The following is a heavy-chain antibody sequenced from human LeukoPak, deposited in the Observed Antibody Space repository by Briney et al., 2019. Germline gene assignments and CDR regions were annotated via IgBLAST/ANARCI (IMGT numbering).Heavy chain of an antibody. Sequence: GGSLRLSCTASGFTFSSYWMTWVRQAPGKGLEWVANIKEDGSEKNYVDSVKGRFTISRDNAKNSLYLQMNSLRAEDTAVYYCAKDLTTGTLSFDYWGEGTLVTVSS. CDR2: IKEDGSEK. V-gene: IGHV3-7*01. J-gene: IGHJ4*02. CDR3: AKDLTTGTLSFDY. CDR1: GFTFSSYW. D-gene: IGHD1-1*01.